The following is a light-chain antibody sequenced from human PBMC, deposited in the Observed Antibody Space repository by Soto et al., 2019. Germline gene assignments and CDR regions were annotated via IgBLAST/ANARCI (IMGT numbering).Light chain of an antibody. CDR1: QGISSW. V-gene: IGKV1-12*02. CDR2: ASS. CDR3: QQPISFPFT. J-gene: IGKJ4*02. Sequence: DVPMTQSPSSVSASVGDRVTITCRASQGISSWLAGYRQKPGQAPKVLIYASSSLQSGVPSRFSGSGSGTEFPLTISSLQPEDFETYYCQQPISFPFTLGGGNKVQIK.